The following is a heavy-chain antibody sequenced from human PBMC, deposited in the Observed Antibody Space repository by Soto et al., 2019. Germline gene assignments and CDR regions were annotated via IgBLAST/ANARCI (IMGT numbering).Heavy chain of an antibody. D-gene: IGHD3-10*01. J-gene: IGHJ4*02. Sequence: EVELLESGGGLVQPGGSLRLSCVASGFTFKNYDMRWIRQAPGKGLEWVSGISGSGGVTYYADSVKGQITISRDNSKNTLNLQMNILRAEDTAIYYCAKNRQFRSYYESAGHYDNWGQGTLVTVSS. V-gene: IGHV3-23*01. CDR1: GFTFKNYD. CDR3: AKNRQFRSYYESAGHYDN. CDR2: ISGSGGVT.